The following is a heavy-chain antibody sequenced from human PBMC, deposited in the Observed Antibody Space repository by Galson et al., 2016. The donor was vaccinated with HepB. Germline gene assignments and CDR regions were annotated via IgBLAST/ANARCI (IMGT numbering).Heavy chain of an antibody. CDR1: GFSLSTTGVD. D-gene: IGHD2-21*02. CDR2: ISGHDDK. V-gene: IGHV2-5*01. Sequence: PALVKPTQTLTLTRTFSGFSLSTTGVDVGWIRQPPGKTLEWLALISGHDDKRYTPSLKSRLTISKDTSKQQVLLTMTNVDPVDTATYYCIHSSDLHHAFDIWGQGHRSSSLQ. J-gene: IGHJ3*02. CDR3: IHSSDLHHAFDI.